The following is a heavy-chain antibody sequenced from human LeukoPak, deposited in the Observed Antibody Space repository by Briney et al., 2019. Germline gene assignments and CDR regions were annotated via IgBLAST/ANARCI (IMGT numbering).Heavy chain of an antibody. Sequence: ASVKVSCKASGYTFTGYYMHWVRQAPGQGLEWMGWINPNSGGTNYAQKFQGRVTMTRDTSISTAYMELSRLRSDDTAVYYCARVRNYYDSSGYYGYWGQGTLVTVSS. CDR2: INPNSGGT. J-gene: IGHJ4*02. V-gene: IGHV1-2*02. D-gene: IGHD3-22*01. CDR3: ARVRNYYDSSGYYGY. CDR1: GYTFTGYY.